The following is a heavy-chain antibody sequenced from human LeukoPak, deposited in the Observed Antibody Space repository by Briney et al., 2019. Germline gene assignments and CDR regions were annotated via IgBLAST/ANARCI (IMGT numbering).Heavy chain of an antibody. CDR2: MNPNSGNT. CDR3: ARFILVGTYFDY. J-gene: IGHJ4*02. D-gene: IGHD2-21*01. Sequence: ASVKVSCKASGYTFTSYDINWVRQATGQGLEWMGWMNPNSGNTGYAQKFQGRVTVTRNTSISTAYMELSSLRSEDTAVYYCARFILVGTYFDYWGQGTLVTVSS. V-gene: IGHV1-8*01. CDR1: GYTFTSYD.